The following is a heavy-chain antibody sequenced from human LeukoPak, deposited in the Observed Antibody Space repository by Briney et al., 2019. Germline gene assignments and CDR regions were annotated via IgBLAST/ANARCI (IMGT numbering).Heavy chain of an antibody. CDR2: ISGSGGST. CDR3: ARDQSAVAGRLDCFDY. Sequence: PGGSLRLSCAASGFTFSSYAMSWVRQAPGKGLEWVSAISGSGGSTYYADSVKGRFTISRDNSKNTLYLQMSSLRAEDTAVYYCARDQSAVAGRLDCFDYWGQGTLVTVSS. J-gene: IGHJ4*02. CDR1: GFTFSSYA. D-gene: IGHD6-19*01. V-gene: IGHV3-23*01.